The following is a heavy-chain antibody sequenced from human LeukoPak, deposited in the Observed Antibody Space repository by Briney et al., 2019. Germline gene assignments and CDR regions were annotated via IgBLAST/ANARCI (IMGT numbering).Heavy chain of an antibody. J-gene: IGHJ4*02. CDR1: GGSISSYY. Sequence: SETLSLTCTVSGGSISSYYWSWIRQPPGKGLEWIGYIYFTGSTNYNPSLKSRVTTSVDTSNNQFSLKLSSVTAADTAVYYCARRYCTNGVCYLVYWGQGTLVTVSS. CDR2: IYFTGST. CDR3: ARRYCTNGVCYLVY. D-gene: IGHD2-8*01. V-gene: IGHV4-59*12.